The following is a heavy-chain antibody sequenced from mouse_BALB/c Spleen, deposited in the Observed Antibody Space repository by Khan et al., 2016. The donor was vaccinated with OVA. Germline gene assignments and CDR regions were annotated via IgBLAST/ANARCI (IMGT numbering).Heavy chain of an antibody. CDR3: TSHLTGSFAY. J-gene: IGHJ3*01. Sequence: VQLKESGGDLVKPGGSLKLSCAASGFTFSNYGMSWVRQTPDKRLEWVATISSDGTYTYYPDSVKGRFTISRNNAKNTLYLQMSSLKPEDTAMYYCTSHLTGSFAYWGQGTLVTVSA. CDR1: GFTFSNYG. D-gene: IGHD4-1*01. CDR2: ISSDGTYT. V-gene: IGHV5-6*01.